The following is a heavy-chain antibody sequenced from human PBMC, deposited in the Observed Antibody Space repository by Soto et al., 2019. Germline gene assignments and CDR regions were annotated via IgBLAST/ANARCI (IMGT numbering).Heavy chain of an antibody. CDR1: GGSISSYY. D-gene: IGHD3-10*01. J-gene: IGHJ3*02. Sequence: PSETLSLTCTVSGGSISSYYWSWIRQPPGKGLEWIGYIYYSGSTNYNPSLKSRVTISVDTSKNQFSLKLSSVTAADTAVYYCARRYGVALDIWGQGTMVTVSS. CDR3: ARRYGVALDI. V-gene: IGHV4-59*08. CDR2: IYYSGST.